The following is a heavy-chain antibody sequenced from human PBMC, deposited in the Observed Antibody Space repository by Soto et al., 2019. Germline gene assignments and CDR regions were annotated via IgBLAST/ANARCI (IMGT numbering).Heavy chain of an antibody. CDR2: TYYRSNWRH. V-gene: IGHV6-1*01. CDR3: ARGVAGSGFDL. J-gene: IGHJ4*02. D-gene: IGHD6-19*01. CDR1: GDSVSSNTAA. Sequence: SQTLALACGISGDSVSSNTAAWNFIRSSPSRGLEWLGRTYYRSNWRHDYAVSVKSRITVNPDTSKNHFSLQLNSVTPDDTAVYYCARGVAGSGFDLWGQGTLVTVSS.